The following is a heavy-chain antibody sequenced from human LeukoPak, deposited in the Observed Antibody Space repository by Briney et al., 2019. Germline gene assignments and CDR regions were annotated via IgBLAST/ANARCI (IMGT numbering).Heavy chain of an antibody. V-gene: IGHV4-59*08. D-gene: IGHD3-10*01. CDR2: IYYSGST. Sequence: SETLSLTCTVSGGSISSYYWSWIRQPPGKGLEWIGYIYYSGSTNYNPSLKSRVTISVDTSKNQFSLKLSSVTAADTAVYYCARHLWFGNRAFGIWGQGTMVTVSS. J-gene: IGHJ3*02. CDR3: ARHLWFGNRAFGI. CDR1: GGSISSYY.